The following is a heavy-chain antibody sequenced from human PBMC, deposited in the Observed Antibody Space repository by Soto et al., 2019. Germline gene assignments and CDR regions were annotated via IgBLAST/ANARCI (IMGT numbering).Heavy chain of an antibody. D-gene: IGHD3-10*01. CDR2: ISRDGTNK. CDR1: GFTFSRYA. J-gene: IGHJ4*02. Sequence: PGWSLRLSCAASGFTFSRYAIHWVRQAPGKGLEWVAVISRDGTNKYYVDSVKGRFTISRDNSRNTLYLQMNSLRHEDAAVYYCARSRSGAVADSFDFCRQRTLVTLS. CDR3: ARSRSGAVADSFDF. V-gene: IGHV3-30*04.